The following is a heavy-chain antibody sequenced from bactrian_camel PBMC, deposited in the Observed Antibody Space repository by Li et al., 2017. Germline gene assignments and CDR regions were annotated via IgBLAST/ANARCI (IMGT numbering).Heavy chain of an antibody. CDR2: IDSDGGT. CDR3: AADRIEDYCTSCNGGLCPDY. V-gene: IGHV3S53*01. D-gene: IGHD4*01. CDR1: GYRYDC. Sequence: VQLVESGGGAVQPGGSLRLSCATSGYRYDCMAWFRQAPGKEREGVAAIDSDGGTTYAGPVKGRFTISKDNAKNTLYLQMSSLKPEDTGTYLCAADRIEDYCTSCNGGLCPDYWGQGTQVTVS. J-gene: IGHJ4*01.